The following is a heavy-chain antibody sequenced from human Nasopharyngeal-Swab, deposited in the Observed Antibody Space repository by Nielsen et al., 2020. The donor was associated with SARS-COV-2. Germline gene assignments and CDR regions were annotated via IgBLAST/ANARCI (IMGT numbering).Heavy chain of an antibody. Sequence: GGSLRLSCAASGFPFSSYWMSWVRQAPGKGLEWVANIKQDGSEKYYVDSVKGRFTISRDNAKNSLYLQMNSLRAEDTAVYYCARVGVVIAHYYYYGMDVWGQGTTVTVSS. D-gene: IGHD2-21*01. CDR1: GFPFSSYW. CDR3: ARVGVVIAHYYYYGMDV. CDR2: IKQDGSEK. J-gene: IGHJ6*02. V-gene: IGHV3-7*01.